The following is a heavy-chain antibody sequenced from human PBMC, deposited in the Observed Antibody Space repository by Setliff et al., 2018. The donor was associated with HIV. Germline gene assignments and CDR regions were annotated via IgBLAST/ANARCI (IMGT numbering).Heavy chain of an antibody. Sequence: PSETLSLTCTVSGGSISSYYWSWIRQPPGKGLEWIGYIYYSGSTNYNPSLESRVTISVDTSKNQFSLKLTSVTASDTAVYYCARAAAGNTGPFDLWGQGSPVTVSS. CDR1: GGSISSYY. CDR2: IYYSGST. J-gene: IGHJ4*02. CDR3: ARAAAGNTGPFDL. D-gene: IGHD4-17*01. V-gene: IGHV4-59*08.